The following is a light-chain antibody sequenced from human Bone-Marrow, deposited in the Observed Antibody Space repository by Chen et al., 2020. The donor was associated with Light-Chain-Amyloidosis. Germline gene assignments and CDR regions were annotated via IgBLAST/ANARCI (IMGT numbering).Light chain of an antibody. CDR1: TSNVGGDY. CDR2: SND. J-gene: IGLJ3*02. V-gene: IGLV1-47*01. Sequence: QSVLTQPPSASGAPGQRVTISRSGSTSNVGGDYVYWNQQLPGSAPRLLVYSNDQQHSGVPTRFSASQSGTSASLAISGLRSEGAGEYYCAAWDAGLSGPVFGGGTKLTVL. CDR3: AAWDAGLSGPV.